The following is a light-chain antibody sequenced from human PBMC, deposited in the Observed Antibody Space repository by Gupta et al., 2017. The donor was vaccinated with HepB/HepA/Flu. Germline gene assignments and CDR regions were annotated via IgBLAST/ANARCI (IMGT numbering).Light chain of an antibody. V-gene: IGKV1-39*01. J-gene: IGKJ5*01. Sequence: XXQLTXXPSSLXISVGDRVSITCRSSQTIDSYLHWYVQQPGKAPKLLIYSSSKLQIGVPSRFSGTASGTDFTLTISSVQPDDFATYYCQQTYTTPITFGQGTRLEIK. CDR2: SSS. CDR3: QQTYTTPIT. CDR1: QTIDSY.